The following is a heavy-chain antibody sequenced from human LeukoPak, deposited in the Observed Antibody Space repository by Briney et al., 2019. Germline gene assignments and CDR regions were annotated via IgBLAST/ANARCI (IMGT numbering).Heavy chain of an antibody. CDR2: IYYSGST. J-gene: IGHJ5*02. CDR3: ARVQGSYCSGGSCPEFDP. CDR1: GGSISSYY. V-gene: IGHV4-59*01. D-gene: IGHD2-15*01. Sequence: PSETLSLTCTVSGGSISSYYWSWIRQPPGKGLEWIGYIYYSGSTNYNPSLQSRVTISVDTSKNQFSLKLSSVTAADTAVYYCARVQGSYCSGGSCPEFDPWGQGTLVTVSS.